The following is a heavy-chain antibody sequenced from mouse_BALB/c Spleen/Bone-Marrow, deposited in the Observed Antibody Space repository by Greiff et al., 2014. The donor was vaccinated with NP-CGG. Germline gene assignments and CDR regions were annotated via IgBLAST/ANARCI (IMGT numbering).Heavy chain of an antibody. J-gene: IGHJ2*01. Sequence: SGAEVMKSGASVKISCRATGYRFSSFWIEWIKQRPGHGLEWIGKILPGSGSTNYNEKFKGKATLSADTSSNTAYMRLSSLTSEDSAVYFCAREGAFYGNPFDFWGQGTTLTVSS. CDR1: GYRFSSFW. CDR2: ILPGSGST. CDR3: AREGAFYGNPFDF. D-gene: IGHD2-10*01. V-gene: IGHV1-9*01.